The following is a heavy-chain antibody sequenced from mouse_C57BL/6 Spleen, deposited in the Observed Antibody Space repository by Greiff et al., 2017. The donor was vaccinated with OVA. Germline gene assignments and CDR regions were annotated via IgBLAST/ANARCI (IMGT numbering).Heavy chain of an antibody. CDR3: ARGDYDRFAY. D-gene: IGHD2-4*01. V-gene: IGHV1-54*01. J-gene: IGHJ3*01. Sequence: VQGVESGAELVRPGTSVKVSCKASGYAFTNYLIEWVKQRPGQGLEWIGVINPGSGGTNYNEKFKGKATLTADKSSSTAYMQLSSLTSEDSAVYFCARGDYDRFAYWGQGTLVTVSA. CDR2: INPGSGGT. CDR1: GYAFTNYL.